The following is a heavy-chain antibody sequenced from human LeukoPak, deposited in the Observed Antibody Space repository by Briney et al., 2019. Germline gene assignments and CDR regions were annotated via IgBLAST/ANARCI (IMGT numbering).Heavy chain of an antibody. Sequence: ASVKVSCKASGYAFTSYGISWVRQAPGQGLEWMGWIGAYNGNTNYALKLQGRVTMTIDTSTSTAHMELRSLRSDDTAVYYCARVKRYSSGWYFGYWGQGTLVTVSS. D-gene: IGHD6-19*01. CDR2: IGAYNGNT. J-gene: IGHJ4*02. CDR3: ARVKRYSSGWYFGY. CDR1: GYAFTSYG. V-gene: IGHV1-18*01.